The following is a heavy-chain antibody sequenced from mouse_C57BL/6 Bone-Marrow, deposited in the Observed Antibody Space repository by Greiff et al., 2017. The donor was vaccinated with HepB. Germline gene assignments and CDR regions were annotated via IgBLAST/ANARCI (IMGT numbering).Heavy chain of an antibody. Sequence: EVQLQQSGPELVKPGASVKISCKASGYSFTDYNMNWVKQSNGKSLEWIGVINPNYGTTSYNQKFKGKATLTVDQSSSTAYMKLNSLPSEDSAGYYCPRGYDYGYDVFDYWGQGTTLTVS. D-gene: IGHD2-2*01. CDR2: INPNYGTT. J-gene: IGHJ2*01. V-gene: IGHV1-39*01. CDR1: GYSFTDYN. CDR3: PRGYDYGYDVFDY.